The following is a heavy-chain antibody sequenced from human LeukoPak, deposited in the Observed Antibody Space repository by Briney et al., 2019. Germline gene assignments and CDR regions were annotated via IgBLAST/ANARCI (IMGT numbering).Heavy chain of an antibody. Sequence: GRSLGLSCAASGFTFSSYGMQWVRQAPGKGLEWVAVISSDGSSKDYADSVKGRFTISRDTSKNTLYLQMSSLRPEDSAGYSCARQSQYYLDYWGQGTLVTVSS. J-gene: IGHJ4*02. D-gene: IGHD5-24*01. V-gene: IGHV3-30*03. CDR2: ISSDGSSK. CDR3: ARQSQYYLDY. CDR1: GFTFSSYG.